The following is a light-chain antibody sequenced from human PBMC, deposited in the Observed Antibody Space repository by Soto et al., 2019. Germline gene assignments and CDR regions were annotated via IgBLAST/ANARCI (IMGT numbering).Light chain of an antibody. V-gene: IGLV2-14*01. Sequence: QSALTQPASVSGSPGQSITISCTGTSSDVGGYNYVSWYQQHPGKAPKLMIYEDSNRPSGVSNLFSGSKSGNTASLTISGLQAEDEADYYCSSYTSSSTRVFGGGTKLTVL. CDR1: SSDVGGYNY. CDR3: SSYTSSSTRV. CDR2: EDS. J-gene: IGLJ3*02.